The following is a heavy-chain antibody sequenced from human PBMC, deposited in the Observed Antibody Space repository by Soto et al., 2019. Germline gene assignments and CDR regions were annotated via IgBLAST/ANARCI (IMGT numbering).Heavy chain of an antibody. J-gene: IGHJ3*02. CDR1: GYTFTSYN. Sequence: ASVEVSCRAPGYTFTSYNINWVRQATGQGLEWMGWMNPNGGNTGYAQKFQGRVTMTRNTSISTAYMELSSLRSEDTAVYYCARGGCGGDCYPGTDAFDIWGQGTMVTVSS. V-gene: IGHV1-8*01. CDR3: ARGGCGGDCYPGTDAFDI. CDR2: MNPNGGNT. D-gene: IGHD2-21*02.